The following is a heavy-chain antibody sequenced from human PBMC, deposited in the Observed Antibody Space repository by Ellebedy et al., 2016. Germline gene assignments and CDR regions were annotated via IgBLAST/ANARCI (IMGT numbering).Heavy chain of an antibody. CDR1: GFIFSTCS. J-gene: IGHJ6*02. CDR2: ISPNGGGT. D-gene: IGHD3-10*01. Sequence: GGSLRLXXAASGFIFSTCSMAWVRQAPGKGLEWVSSISPNGGGTYYADSVRGRFTISRDNSKNTIYLQMNSLRAEDTALYYCVKGRSGLRYYGIDVWGQGTTVTVSS. V-gene: IGHV3-23*01. CDR3: VKGRSGLRYYGIDV.